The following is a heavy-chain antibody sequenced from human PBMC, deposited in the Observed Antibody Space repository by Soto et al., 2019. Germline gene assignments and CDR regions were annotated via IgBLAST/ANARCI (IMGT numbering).Heavy chain of an antibody. J-gene: IGHJ4*02. CDR2: IWYDGSNK. V-gene: IGHV3-33*01. Sequence: GGSLRLSCAASGFTFSSYGMHWVRQAPGKGLEWVAVIWYDGSNKYYADSVKGRFTISRDNSKNTLYLQTNSLRAEDTAVYYCARDPERTALTYYDSSGYYFAGLDYWGQGTLVTVSS. CDR3: ARDPERTALTYYDSSGYYFAGLDY. D-gene: IGHD3-22*01. CDR1: GFTFSSYG.